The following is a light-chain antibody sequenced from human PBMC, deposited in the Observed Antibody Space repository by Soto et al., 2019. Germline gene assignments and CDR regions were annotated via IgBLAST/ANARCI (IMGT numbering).Light chain of an antibody. V-gene: IGKV3D-15*01. CDR3: QQYGTSPVT. J-gene: IGKJ2*01. Sequence: EIVMTQSPATLSVSPGERATLSCRASQSVSNNLAWYQQKPGQAPRLLIHGASTRATGIPARFSGSGSGTEFTLTISSLQSEDFAVYYCQQYGTSPVTFGQGTKLEIQ. CDR1: QSVSNN. CDR2: GAS.